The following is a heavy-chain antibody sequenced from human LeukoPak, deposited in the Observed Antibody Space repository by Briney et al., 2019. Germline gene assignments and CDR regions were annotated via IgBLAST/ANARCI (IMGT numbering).Heavy chain of an antibody. J-gene: IGHJ4*02. V-gene: IGHV3-23*01. Sequence: GGSLRLSCAASGFTFSSYAMSWVRQAPGKGLKWVSGICGSGGSTYYADSVKGRFTISRDNSKNTLYLQINSLRAEDTAVYYCSKGPSSGYGSSWFFDYWGQGTLVTVSS. CDR1: GFTFSSYA. CDR3: SKGPSSGYGSSWFFDY. D-gene: IGHD6-13*01. CDR2: ICGSGGST.